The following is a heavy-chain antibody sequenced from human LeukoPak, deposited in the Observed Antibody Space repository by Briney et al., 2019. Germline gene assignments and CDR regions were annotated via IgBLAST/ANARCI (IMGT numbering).Heavy chain of an antibody. D-gene: IGHD3-3*01. CDR2: IQYDGSHN. V-gene: IGHV3-30*02. Sequence: GGSLRLSCVASGFIFSSYGMYWVRQPPGKGLEWVAFIQYDGSHNEYADSVKGRFTISRDTSKNTLYLQMDSLRAADTAVYYCAKGGTIFGVVIESSYYFDHWGQGALVTVSS. CDR3: AKGGTIFGVVIESSYYFDH. J-gene: IGHJ4*02. CDR1: GFIFSSYG.